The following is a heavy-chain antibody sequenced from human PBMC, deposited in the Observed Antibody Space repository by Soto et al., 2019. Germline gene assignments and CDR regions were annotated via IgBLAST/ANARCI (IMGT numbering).Heavy chain of an antibody. V-gene: IGHV3-7*01. D-gene: IGHD6-13*01. CDR3: VRDIPGSSSTN. J-gene: IGHJ4*02. Sequence: EVQLVESGGGLVQPGGSLRLSCAASGFTFSSYWMSWVRQAPGKGLGWVATINQDGSSKSYVDSVKGLFTISRDNAKNSLYLQMNGLRAEDTAVYYCVRDIPGSSSTNWGQGTLLTGSS. CDR2: INQDGSSK. CDR1: GFTFSSYW.